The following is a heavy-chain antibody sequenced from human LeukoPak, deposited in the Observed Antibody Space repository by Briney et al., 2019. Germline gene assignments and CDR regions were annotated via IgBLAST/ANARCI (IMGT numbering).Heavy chain of an antibody. V-gene: IGHV4-4*02. D-gene: IGHD4-17*01. CDR2: IYHSGST. CDR1: GGSISSSNW. CDR3: ASHGTVTPGGFDY. Sequence: SGTLSLTCAVSGGSISSSNWWSWVRQPPGKGLEWIGEIYHSGSTNYNPSLKSRVTISVDKSKNQFSLKLSSLTAADTAVYYCASHGTVTPGGFDYWGQGTLVTVSS. J-gene: IGHJ4*02.